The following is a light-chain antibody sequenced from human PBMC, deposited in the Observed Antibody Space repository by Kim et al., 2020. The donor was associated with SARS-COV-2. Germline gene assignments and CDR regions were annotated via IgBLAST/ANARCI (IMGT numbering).Light chain of an antibody. CDR2: EIT. J-gene: IGLJ1*01. CDR3: TSHANDNYV. V-gene: IGLV2-8*01. CDR1: STDFTTYTY. Sequence: PGQSSTISCSGTSTDFTTYTYVSWYQQHPVKAPKLIIYEITQRPSGVPDRFSGSKSGDTASLTVSGLQAEDEADYYCTSHANDNYVFGTGTKVTVL.